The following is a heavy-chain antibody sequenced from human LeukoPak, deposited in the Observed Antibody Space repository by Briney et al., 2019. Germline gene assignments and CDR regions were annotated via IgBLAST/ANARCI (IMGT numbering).Heavy chain of an antibody. CDR2: ISSSSSYI. J-gene: IGHJ6*02. D-gene: IGHD6-19*01. CDR3: AREPSSGWYLYYGMDV. V-gene: IGHV3-21*01. CDR1: GFTFSSYG. Sequence: GGSLRLSCAASGFTFSSYGMNWVRQAAGKGLEWVSPISSSSSYIYYADSVKGRFTISRDNAKNSLYLQMNSLRAEDTAVYYCAREPSSGWYLYYGMDVWGQGTTVTVSS.